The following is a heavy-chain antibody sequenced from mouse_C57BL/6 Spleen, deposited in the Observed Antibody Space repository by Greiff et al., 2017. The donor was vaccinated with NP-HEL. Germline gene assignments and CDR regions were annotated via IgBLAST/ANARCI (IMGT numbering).Heavy chain of an antibody. J-gene: IGHJ2*01. Sequence: QVQLKQSGAELVRPGTSVKVSCKASGYAFTNYLIEWVKQRPGQGLEWIGVINPGSGGPNYNEKFTGKATLTADKSSSTAYMQLSSLTSEDSAVDFCARGLSGRDYFDYWGQGTTLTVSS. CDR1: GYAFTNYL. V-gene: IGHV1-54*01. CDR3: ARGLSGRDYFDY. D-gene: IGHD3-1*01. CDR2: INPGSGGP.